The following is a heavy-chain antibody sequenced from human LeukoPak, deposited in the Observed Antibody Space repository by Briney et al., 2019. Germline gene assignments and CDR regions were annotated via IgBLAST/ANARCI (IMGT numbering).Heavy chain of an antibody. J-gene: IGHJ6*02. Sequence: SETLSLTCTVSGGSISSYYWSWIRQPPGKGLEWIGYIYYSGSTNYNPSLKSRVTISVDTSKNQFSLKLSSVTAADTAVYYCAGHYCTNGVCYTGHVDYYGMDVWGQGTTVTVSS. V-gene: IGHV4-59*08. CDR3: AGHYCTNGVCYTGHVDYYGMDV. CDR1: GGSISSYY. D-gene: IGHD2-8*01. CDR2: IYYSGST.